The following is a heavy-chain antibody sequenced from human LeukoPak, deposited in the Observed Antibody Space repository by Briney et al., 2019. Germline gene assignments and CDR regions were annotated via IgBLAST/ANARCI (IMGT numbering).Heavy chain of an antibody. CDR2: ISAYNGNT. CDR1: GYTFTSYG. D-gene: IGHD3-22*01. Sequence: ASVNVSCKASGYTFTSYGISLVRQAPGQGLEWMGWISAYNGNTNYAQKLQGRVTMTTDTSTSTAYMELRSLRSDDTAVYYCALPMGYYDSSGYRYWGQGTLVTVSS. V-gene: IGHV1-18*01. CDR3: ALPMGYYDSSGYRY. J-gene: IGHJ4*02.